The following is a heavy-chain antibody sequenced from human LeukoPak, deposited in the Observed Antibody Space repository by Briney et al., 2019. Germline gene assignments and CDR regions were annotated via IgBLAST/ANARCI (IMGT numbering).Heavy chain of an antibody. CDR3: APRVVVITAPFDY. D-gene: IGHD2-21*01. CDR1: GSTFSSFG. Sequence: GGSLRLSCAASGSTFSSFGMHWVRQAPGKGLEWVAFIRYDGTDKYYADSVKGRFTISRDNSKNTLYLQMNSLRPEDTAVYYCAPRVVVITAPFDYWGQGTLVTVSS. J-gene: IGHJ4*02. CDR2: IRYDGTDK. V-gene: IGHV3-30*02.